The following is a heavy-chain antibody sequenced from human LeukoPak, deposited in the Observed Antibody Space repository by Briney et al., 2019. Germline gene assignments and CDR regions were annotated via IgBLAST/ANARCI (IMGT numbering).Heavy chain of an antibody. CDR2: IYYSGST. V-gene: IGHV4-59*12. J-gene: IGHJ4*02. D-gene: IGHD1-26*01. Sequence: SETLSLTCTDSGGSISSYYWCWIWQPPGKGLEWIGYIYYSGSTNYNPSLKSRVTISVDTSKNQFSLKLISVTAADTAVYYCARKFQYYDLYDYWGQGTLVTVSS. CDR3: ARKFQYYDLYDY. CDR1: GGSISSYY.